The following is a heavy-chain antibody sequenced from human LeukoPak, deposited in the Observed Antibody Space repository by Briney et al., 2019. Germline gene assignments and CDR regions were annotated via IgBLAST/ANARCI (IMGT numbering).Heavy chain of an antibody. CDR3: ARDRAAAGTDY. CDR2: IYSGGST. D-gene: IGHD6-13*01. J-gene: IGHJ4*02. Sequence: GSLKLSCAASGFTVSSNYMSWVRQAPGKGLEWVSVIYSGGSTYYADSVKGRFTISRDNSKNTLYLQMNSLRAEDTAVYYCARDRAAAGTDYWGQGTLVTVSS. V-gene: IGHV3-53*01. CDR1: GFTVSSNY.